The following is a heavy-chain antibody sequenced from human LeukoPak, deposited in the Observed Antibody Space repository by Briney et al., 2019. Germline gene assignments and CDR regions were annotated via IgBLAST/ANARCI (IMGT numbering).Heavy chain of an antibody. D-gene: IGHD1-26*01. Sequence: GESLNISCKASGSSFSTYWIGWVRQMPGKGLKWMGIIYPGDSDTRYSPSFQGQVTISADKSISMAYLQWSSLKASDTAMYYCARLPQWGGTYHFDYWGQGALLTVSS. CDR3: ARLPQWGGTYHFDY. J-gene: IGHJ4*02. V-gene: IGHV5-51*01. CDR2: IYPGDSDT. CDR1: GSSFSTYW.